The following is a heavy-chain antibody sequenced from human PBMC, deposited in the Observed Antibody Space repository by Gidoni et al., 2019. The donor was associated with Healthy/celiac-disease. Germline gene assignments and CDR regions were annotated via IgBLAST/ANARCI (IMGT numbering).Heavy chain of an antibody. CDR3: AKDGGGSYLRAFDI. D-gene: IGHD1-26*01. J-gene: IGHJ3*02. Sequence: EVQLLECGGGLVQPGGSLRLSCEASGFTFSSYAMSWVRQAPGKGLEWVSAISGSGGSTYYADSVKGRFTIPRDNSKNTLYLQMNSLRAEDTAVYSCAKDGGGSYLRAFDIWGQGTMVTVSS. V-gene: IGHV3-23*01. CDR2: ISGSGGST. CDR1: GFTFSSYA.